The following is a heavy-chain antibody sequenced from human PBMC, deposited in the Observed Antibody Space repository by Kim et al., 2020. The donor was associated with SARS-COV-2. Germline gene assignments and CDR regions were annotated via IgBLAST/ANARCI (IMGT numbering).Heavy chain of an antibody. Sequence: SETLSLTCTVSGYSISSSSYYWGWIRQPPGKGLEWIGTFYHSATSYNPSLKSRVTISIDTSKNQFSLRVNSVSAADTAVYYCARVVPLGGTDYWGQGTLV. CDR1: GYSISSSSYY. CDR3: ARVVPLGGTDY. CDR2: FYHSAT. J-gene: IGHJ4*02. D-gene: IGHD6-19*01. V-gene: IGHV4-39*07.